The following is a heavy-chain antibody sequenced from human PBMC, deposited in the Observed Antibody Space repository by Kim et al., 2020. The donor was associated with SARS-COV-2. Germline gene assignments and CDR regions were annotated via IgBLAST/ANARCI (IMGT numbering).Heavy chain of an antibody. Sequence: YADSVKGRCNISRDNAKNSLYLQMNSLRAEDTAVYYCARAGIAAAGPTDYWGQGTLVTVSS. J-gene: IGHJ4*02. CDR3: ARAGIAAAGPTDY. D-gene: IGHD6-13*01. V-gene: IGHV3-21*01.